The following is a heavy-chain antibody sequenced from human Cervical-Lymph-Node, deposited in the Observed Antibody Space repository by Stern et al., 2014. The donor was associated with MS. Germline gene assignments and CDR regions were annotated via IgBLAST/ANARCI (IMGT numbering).Heavy chain of an antibody. D-gene: IGHD2-21*02. CDR1: GGSISSTRFH. J-gene: IGHJ5*02. V-gene: IGHV4-61*02. Sequence: VQLVESGPGLVKPSQTLSLTCTVSGGSISSTRFHWSWIRQSAGQGLEWIARIYSSGNANSNPSLQSPVAMSVDTSKNQFSLRLSSVTAADTAVYYCARDYCGGDCYYNWFDPWGQGTLVTVSS. CDR3: ARDYCGGDCYYNWFDP. CDR2: IYSSGNA.